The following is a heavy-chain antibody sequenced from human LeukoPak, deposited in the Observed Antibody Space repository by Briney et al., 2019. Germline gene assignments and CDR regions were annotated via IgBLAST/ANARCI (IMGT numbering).Heavy chain of an antibody. CDR1: GYTFTGYY. J-gene: IGHJ4*02. CDR2: INPNSGGT. D-gene: IGHD5/OR15-5a*01. V-gene: IGHV1-2*02. Sequence: ASVTVSFKSSGYTFTGYYMHWVRQPPAQGLEGVGWINPNSGGTNYAKKFQGRVTMTRPTSISTAYMELSRLQSDDTAVYCCAREDTVSEGVFDYWGQGRLVSVSS. CDR3: AREDTVSEGVFDY.